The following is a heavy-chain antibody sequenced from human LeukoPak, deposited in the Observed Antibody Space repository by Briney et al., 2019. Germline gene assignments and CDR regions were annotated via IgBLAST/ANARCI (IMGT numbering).Heavy chain of an antibody. Sequence: GGSLRLSCAASGFSFSNYWMSWVRQAPGKGLEWVANIKQDGSEKYYVDSVKGRFTISRDNAKSSLFLQMNSLRAEDTAMYYCARGGVIVGSDYWGQGTLVTVST. CDR1: GFSFSNYW. D-gene: IGHD1-26*01. CDR3: ARGGVIVGSDY. J-gene: IGHJ4*02. V-gene: IGHV3-7*01. CDR2: IKQDGSEK.